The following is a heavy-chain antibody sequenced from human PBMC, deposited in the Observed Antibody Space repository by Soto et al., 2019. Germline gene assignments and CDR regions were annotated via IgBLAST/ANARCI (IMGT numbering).Heavy chain of an antibody. CDR2: ISYTGST. D-gene: IGHD1-1*01. V-gene: IGHV4-59*08. CDR1: GGSISPYY. Sequence: SETLSLTCTVSGGSISPYYWSWIRQPPGKGLEWIGYISYTGSTDYSPSLKSRVTISVDTSKNQFSLKVRSVTAADTAIYFCARHYPIGNNWNYFDYWGRGTLVTVSS. J-gene: IGHJ4*02. CDR3: ARHYPIGNNWNYFDY.